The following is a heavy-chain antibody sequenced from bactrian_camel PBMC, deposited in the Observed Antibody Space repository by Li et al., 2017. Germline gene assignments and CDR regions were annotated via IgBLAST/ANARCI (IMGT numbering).Heavy chain of an antibody. CDR2: LHSDGTA. V-gene: IGHV3S9*01. CDR3: AAGWRVTRTAWHYKDDYTN. CDR1: GDTTLC. J-gene: IGHJ4*01. D-gene: IGHD1*01. Sequence: HVQLVESGGGSVQAGGSLRLSCAASGDTTLCVGWVRQAPGKEREGIARLHSDGTAQYADSVKGRFTISKDKAKNIVYLQMNDLKPEDTGMYYCAAGWRVTRTAWHYKDDYTNWGQGTQVTVS.